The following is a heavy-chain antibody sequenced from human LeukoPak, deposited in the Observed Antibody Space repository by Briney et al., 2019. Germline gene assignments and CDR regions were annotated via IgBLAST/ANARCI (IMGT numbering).Heavy chain of an antibody. J-gene: IGHJ6*03. Sequence: ASVKVSCKASGDIFSRYAISWVRQAPGQGLEWMGGIIPVLSTANYAQKFQDRVTITADESTSTTYMELSSLKSEDTAVYYCATTGGDIYYYYMDVWGKGTTVTISS. CDR2: IIPVLSTA. V-gene: IGHV1-69*13. CDR1: GDIFSRYA. D-gene: IGHD3-16*01. CDR3: ATTGGDIYYYYMDV.